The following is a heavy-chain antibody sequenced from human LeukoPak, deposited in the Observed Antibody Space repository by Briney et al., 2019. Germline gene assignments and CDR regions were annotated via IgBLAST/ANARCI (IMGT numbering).Heavy chain of an antibody. J-gene: IGHJ4*02. CDR3: ARDPSIAVAGYFDY. D-gene: IGHD6-19*01. V-gene: IGHV1-3*01. CDR2: INAGNGNT. Sequence: GASVKAPCKALGNTSTSYAMHWVRQAPGQRLEWMGWINAGNGNTKYSQKFQGRVTITRDTSASTAYMELSSLRSEDTAVYYCARDPSIAVAGYFDYWGQGTLVTVSS. CDR1: GNTSTSYA.